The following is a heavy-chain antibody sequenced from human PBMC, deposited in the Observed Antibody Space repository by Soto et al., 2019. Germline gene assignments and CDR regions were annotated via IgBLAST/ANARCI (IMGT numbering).Heavy chain of an antibody. CDR1: GFSFSDHY. CDR3: ASISIAVAGTESTDY. Sequence: XGSLRLSCADSGFSFSDHYMDWVRQAPGKGLEWVGRTRNKANSYTTEYAASVKGRFTISRDDSKNSLYLQMNSLKTEDTAVYYCASISIAVAGTESTDYCGQGTLVTVSS. J-gene: IGHJ4*02. D-gene: IGHD6-19*01. CDR2: TRNKANSYTT. V-gene: IGHV3-72*01.